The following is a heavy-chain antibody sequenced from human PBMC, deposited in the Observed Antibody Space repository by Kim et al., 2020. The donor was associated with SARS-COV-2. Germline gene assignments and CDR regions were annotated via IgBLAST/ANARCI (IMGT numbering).Heavy chain of an antibody. D-gene: IGHD3-3*01. Sequence: SETLSLTCTVSGGSISSNDYYWDWIRQPPGKGLEWIGSISYSGRTYYNPSLKSRVTISVDTSKNQISLKLSSVTAADTGVYYCARGIVGVVIIPYYYYYMGVWGKGTTVTVSS. CDR1: GGSISSNDYY. CDR2: ISYSGRT. CDR3: ARGIVGVVIIPYYYYYMGV. V-gene: IGHV4-39*01. J-gene: IGHJ6*03.